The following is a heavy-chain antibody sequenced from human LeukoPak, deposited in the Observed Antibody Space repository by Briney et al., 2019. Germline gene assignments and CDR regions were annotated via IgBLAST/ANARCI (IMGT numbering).Heavy chain of an antibody. CDR2: ISDRSDKT. J-gene: IGHJ3*02. V-gene: IGHV3-23*01. Sequence: GGSLRLSCAAPGFTFSSYAMNWVRQAPGKGLEWVSTISDRSDKTYYADSVRGRFTISRDNSKNTLFLQMNSLRAEDTAVYYCAKPSYGDPLDAFDIWGQGTMVTVSS. CDR1: GFTFSSYA. D-gene: IGHD4-17*01. CDR3: AKPSYGDPLDAFDI.